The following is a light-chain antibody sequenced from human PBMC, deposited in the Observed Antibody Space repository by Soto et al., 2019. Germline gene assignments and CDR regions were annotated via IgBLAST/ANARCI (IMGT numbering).Light chain of an antibody. V-gene: IGKV3-20*01. J-gene: IGKJ1*01. CDR1: QSVSSNY. CDR2: AAS. CDR3: QQYGSSPQT. Sequence: EIVLKHSQGTLSLSPCERATLYGSASQSVSSNYLAWFQQKPGQVPRLLIYAASSRATGIPDRFSGSGSGTDFTLTISRLEPEDFAVYYCQQYGSSPQTFGQGTKVDI.